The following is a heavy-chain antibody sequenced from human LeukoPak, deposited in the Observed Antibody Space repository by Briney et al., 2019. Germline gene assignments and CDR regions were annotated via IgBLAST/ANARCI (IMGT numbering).Heavy chain of an antibody. V-gene: IGHV3-33*01. J-gene: IGHJ4*02. CDR3: ARDRNNYGGTFDY. CDR1: GFTFSNYG. Sequence: PGGSLRLSCAASGFTFSNYGMHWVRQAPGKGLEWVAVVWYDGSNKYYADSVKGRFTVSRDNSKNTLYLQMNSLRAKDTAVYYCARDRNNYGGTFDYWGQGTLVTVSS. D-gene: IGHD4-23*01. CDR2: VWYDGSNK.